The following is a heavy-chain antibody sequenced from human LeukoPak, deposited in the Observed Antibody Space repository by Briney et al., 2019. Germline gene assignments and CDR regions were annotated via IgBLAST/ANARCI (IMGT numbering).Heavy chain of an antibody. CDR2: IYHSGRA. J-gene: IGHJ4*02. CDR1: GFSISSGYY. D-gene: IGHD6-19*01. Sequence: PSETLSLTCAVPGFSISSGYYWGWIRQPPGKGLEWIGIIYHSGRAYYSPSLKSRVTIPVDTSKNQFSLHLSSMTAADTAVYYCAREGTSGWYNYWGQGTLVTVSS. V-gene: IGHV4-38-2*02. CDR3: AREGTSGWYNY.